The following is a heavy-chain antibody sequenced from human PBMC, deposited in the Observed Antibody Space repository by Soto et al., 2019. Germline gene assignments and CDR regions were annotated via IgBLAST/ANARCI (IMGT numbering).Heavy chain of an antibody. J-gene: IGHJ4*02. CDR3: ARGYDIYYN. V-gene: IGHV4-59*01. CDR1: GGSIGSYY. CDR2: IYYSGST. Sequence: SETLSLTCTVSGGSIGSYYWSWIRQPPGKGLEWIGYIYYSGSTNYNPSLKSRVTISVDTSKNQFSLKLSSVTAADTAVYYCARGYDIYYNWGQGTLVTVSS. D-gene: IGHD3-9*01.